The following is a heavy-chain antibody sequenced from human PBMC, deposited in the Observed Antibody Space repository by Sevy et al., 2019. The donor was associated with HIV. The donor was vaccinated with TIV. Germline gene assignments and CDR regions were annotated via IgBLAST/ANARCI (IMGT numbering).Heavy chain of an antibody. V-gene: IGHV1-3*04. D-gene: IGHD2-15*01. CDR2: VNTRTGDT. J-gene: IGHJ4*02. CDR3: ARDFCTGGSYDSAFVY. Sequence: ASVKVSCKASGYSFTNYIMYWVRQAPGQGLEWMGWVNTRTGDTKYSEKFQGRVSITRDTSASISHMDLRGLKSEDTAVYYCARDFCTGGSYDSAFVYWGQGTLVTVSS. CDR1: GYSFTNYI.